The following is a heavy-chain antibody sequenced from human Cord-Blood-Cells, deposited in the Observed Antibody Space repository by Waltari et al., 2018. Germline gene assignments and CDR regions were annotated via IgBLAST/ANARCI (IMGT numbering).Heavy chain of an antibody. Sequence: QVHLVESGGGVVQTGRSLRLSCAVSGFPFGRSAMPWARQAPGKGLEWGAVISYDGSNKYYADSVKGRFTISRDNSKNTLYLQMNSLRAEDTAVYYCARGTYFDYWGQGTLVTVSS. V-gene: IGHV3-30-3*01. D-gene: IGHD1-1*01. CDR3: ARGTYFDY. J-gene: IGHJ4*02. CDR1: GFPFGRSA. CDR2: ISYDGSNK.